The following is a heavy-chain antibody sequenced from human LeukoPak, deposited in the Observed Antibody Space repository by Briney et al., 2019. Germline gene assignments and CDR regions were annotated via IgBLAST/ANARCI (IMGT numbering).Heavy chain of an antibody. CDR3: AREGAHIVVVPAAMRSGFDY. CDR1: GFTFSSYA. CDR2: ISYDGSNK. J-gene: IGHJ4*02. Sequence: GGSLRLSCAASGFTFSSYAMHWVRQAPGKGLEWVAVISYDGSNKYYADSVKGRFTISRDNSKNTLYLLMNSLRAEDTAVYYCAREGAHIVVVPAAMRSGFDYWGQGTLVTVSS. D-gene: IGHD2-2*01. V-gene: IGHV3-30*04.